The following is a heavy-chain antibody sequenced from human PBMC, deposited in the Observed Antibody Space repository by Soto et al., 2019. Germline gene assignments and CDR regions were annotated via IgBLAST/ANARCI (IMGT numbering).Heavy chain of an antibody. CDR2: INPNSGGT. CDR1: LYTFTFYY. V-gene: IGHV1-2*04. J-gene: IGHJ5*02. CDR3: ARDQQRKDSYYGNRGNWLET. Sequence: ASVXVSFRSSLYTFTFYYRHCLLQAPGQGLECMGWINPNSGGTNYAQKFQGWVTMTRDTYISTAYMELSRLRSDDTAVYYCARDQQRKDSYYGNRGNWLETWGQGTLVKVYS. D-gene: IGHD2-21*02.